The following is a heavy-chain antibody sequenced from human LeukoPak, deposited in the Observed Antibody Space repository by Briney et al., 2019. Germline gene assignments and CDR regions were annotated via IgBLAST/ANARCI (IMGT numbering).Heavy chain of an antibody. CDR2: IYHSGST. CDR3: AREYCSSTSCYWVNWFDP. CDR1: AYSISSGYY. D-gene: IGHD2-2*01. J-gene: IGHJ5*02. V-gene: IGHV4-38-2*02. Sequence: SETLSLTCAVSAYSISSGYYWGWIRQPPGKGLEWIGNIYHSGSTYYNPSLKSRVTISVDTSKNQFSLNLSSVTAADTALYYCAREYCSSTSCYWVNWFDPWGQGTLVTVSS.